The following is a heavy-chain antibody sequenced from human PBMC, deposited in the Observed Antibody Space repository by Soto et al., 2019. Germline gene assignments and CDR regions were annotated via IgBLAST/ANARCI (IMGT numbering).Heavy chain of an antibody. V-gene: IGHV4-59*01. J-gene: IGHJ5*02. Sequence: QVQLQESGPGLVKPSETLSLTCTVSGGSISSYYWSCIRQPPGKGLEWIGYIHNSGSTNYNPSLKSRVTISVETSKNQFSLKVSSVTAADTAVYYCARGLVTGIDWFDPWGQGTLVTVTS. D-gene: IGHD5-18*01. CDR1: GGSISSYY. CDR3: ARGLVTGIDWFDP. CDR2: IHNSGST.